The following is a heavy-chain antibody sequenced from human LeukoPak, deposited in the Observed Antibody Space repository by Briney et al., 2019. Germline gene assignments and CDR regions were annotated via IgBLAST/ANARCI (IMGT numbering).Heavy chain of an antibody. CDR1: GFTFSTYW. J-gene: IGHJ4*02. CDR2: INTNERST. Sequence: PGGSLRLSCAASGFTFSTYWMLWVRQAPGKGLVWVSRINTNERSTSYADSVKGRFTISRDNAKNTLYLQMNSLRAEDTAVYYCAKDKFEQWLAAGLFDYWGQGTLVTVSS. V-gene: IGHV3-74*01. CDR3: AKDKFEQWLAAGLFDY. D-gene: IGHD6-19*01.